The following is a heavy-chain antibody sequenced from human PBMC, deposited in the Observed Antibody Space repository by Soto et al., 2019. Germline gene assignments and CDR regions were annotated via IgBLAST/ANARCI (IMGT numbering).Heavy chain of an antibody. Sequence: QVQLVQSGAEMKKPGSSVKVSCQSSGGTFNTYAVNWVRQAPGQGPEWMGDISPMFGAANYAPKFQGRVTITEDDSTGTSYMKSRSLTSEDTALYFCARALQVHSPGFVYWGQGTLVPVSS. CDR2: ISPMFGAA. V-gene: IGHV1-69*19. CDR3: ARALQVHSPGFVY. J-gene: IGHJ4*02. CDR1: GGTFNTYA. D-gene: IGHD2-15*01.